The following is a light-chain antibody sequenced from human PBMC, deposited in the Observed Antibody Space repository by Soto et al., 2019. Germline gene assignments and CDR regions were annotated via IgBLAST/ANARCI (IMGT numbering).Light chain of an antibody. V-gene: IGKV1-5*03. Sequence: DIQMTQSPSTLSGSVGDRVTITCRASQSISNWLAWYQQKPGKAPKLLIYKASSLESGVPSRFSGSGSGTEFTLTISSLQPDDFATYYCQQYNSYSRTFGQGTKVDIK. J-gene: IGKJ1*01. CDR2: KAS. CDR3: QQYNSYSRT. CDR1: QSISNW.